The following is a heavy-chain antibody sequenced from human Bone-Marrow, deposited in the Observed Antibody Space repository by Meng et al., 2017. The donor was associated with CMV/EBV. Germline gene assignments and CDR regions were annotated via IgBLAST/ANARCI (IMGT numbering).Heavy chain of an antibody. CDR1: GGSISSGGYY. Sequence: LTCTGSGGSISSGGYYWSWIRQHPGKGLEWIGYIYYSGSTYYDPSLKSRVTISVDTFKNQFSLKLSSVTAADTAVYYCARSGWTDFDYWGQGTLVTVSS. J-gene: IGHJ4*02. V-gene: IGHV4-31*03. CDR3: ARSGWTDFDY. CDR2: IYYSGST. D-gene: IGHD6-19*01.